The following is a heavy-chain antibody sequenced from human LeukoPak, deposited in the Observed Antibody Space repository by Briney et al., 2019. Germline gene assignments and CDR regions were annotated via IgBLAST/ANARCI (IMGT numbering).Heavy chain of an antibody. CDR2: INPNSGGT. CDR1: GYTFTGYY. J-gene: IGHJ4*02. Sequence: GASVKVSCKASGYTFTGYYMHWVRQAPGQGLEWMGRINPNSGGTNYQQKFQGRVTMTRDTSISTAYMELSRLRSDDTAVYYCARAGYYYDSSGYYYVGVDYWGQGTLVTVSS. CDR3: ARAGYYYDSSGYYYVGVDY. V-gene: IGHV1-2*06. D-gene: IGHD3-22*01.